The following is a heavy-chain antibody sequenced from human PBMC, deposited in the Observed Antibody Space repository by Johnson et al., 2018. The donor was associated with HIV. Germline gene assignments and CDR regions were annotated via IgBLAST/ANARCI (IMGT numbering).Heavy chain of an antibody. V-gene: IGHV3-11*04. CDR1: GFSVRTNY. J-gene: IGHJ3*02. CDR3: AREGGAAAPDAFDI. CDR2: ISGSGHST. D-gene: IGHD2-2*01. Sequence: QVQLVESGGGLIQPGGSLRLSCAASGFSVRTNYMSWVRQAPGKGLEWVSAISGSGHSTYYADSVKGRFTISRDNAKNSLYLQMNSLRAEDTAVYYCAREGGAAAPDAFDIWGQGTMVTVSS.